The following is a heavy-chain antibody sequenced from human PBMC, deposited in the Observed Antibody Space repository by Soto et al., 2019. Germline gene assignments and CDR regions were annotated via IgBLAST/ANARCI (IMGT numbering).Heavy chain of an antibody. CDR3: ARDRDGTWDS. D-gene: IGHD1-1*01. J-gene: IGHJ4*02. CDR1: GYSFTTYG. CDR2: ISTDKGNT. Sequence: ASVKVSCKASGYSFTTYGMTWVRPAPGQGLEWMGWISTDKGNTKYAQNFQSRATLTTDTSTSNAYMELRSLRFDDTAVYYCARDRDGTWDSWGQGTLVTVSS. V-gene: IGHV1-18*01.